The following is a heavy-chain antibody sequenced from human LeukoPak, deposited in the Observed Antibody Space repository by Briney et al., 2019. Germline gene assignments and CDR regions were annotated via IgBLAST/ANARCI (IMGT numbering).Heavy chain of an antibody. CDR1: GFSFTGNW. CDR2: IKEDGSEK. Sequence: GGSLRLSCVASGFSFTGNWMSWVRQAPGKGPEWVASIKEDGSEKNYGDSVSGRFTISRDNAKNSLYLQMNSLRAEDTAVYYCAQEGNWGQGTLVTVSS. CDR3: AQEGN. V-gene: IGHV3-7*01. J-gene: IGHJ4*02.